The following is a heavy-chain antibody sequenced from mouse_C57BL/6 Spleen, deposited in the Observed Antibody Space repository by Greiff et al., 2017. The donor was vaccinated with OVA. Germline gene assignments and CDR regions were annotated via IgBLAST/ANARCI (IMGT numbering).Heavy chain of an antibody. CDR2: INPNNGGT. CDR1: GYTFTDYN. CDR3: ARGHYSNPAWFAY. V-gene: IGHV1-22*01. D-gene: IGHD2-5*01. J-gene: IGHJ3*01. Sequence: VQLQQSGPELVKPGASVKMSCKASGYTFTDYNMPWVKQSHGKSLEWIGYINPNNGGTSYNQKFKGKATLTVNKSSSTAYMELRSLTSEDSSVYDCARGHYSNPAWFAYWGQGTLVTVSA.